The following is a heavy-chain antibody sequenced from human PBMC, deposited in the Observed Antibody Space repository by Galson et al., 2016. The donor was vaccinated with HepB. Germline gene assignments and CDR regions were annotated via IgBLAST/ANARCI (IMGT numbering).Heavy chain of an antibody. J-gene: IGHJ4*02. CDR1: GVTVSNNY. CDR3: ARNVPVTKFGF. CDR2: IYSGGDT. D-gene: IGHD3-9*01. V-gene: IGHV3-66*01. Sequence: SLRLSCAASGVTVSNNYMSWVRQAPGKGLECVSLIYSGGDTYYADSVTGRFTISSDNSKNTVYLHMNSLRAEDTAVYYCARNVPVTKFGFWGQGTLVTVSS.